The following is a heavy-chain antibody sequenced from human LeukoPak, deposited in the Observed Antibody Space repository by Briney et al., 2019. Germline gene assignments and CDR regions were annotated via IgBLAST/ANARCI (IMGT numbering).Heavy chain of an antibody. CDR3: VRDNPRCCGVVPANIDDL. CDR1: GFTFSSYA. D-gene: IGHD2-21*02. Sequence: PGGSLRLSCAASGFTFSSYAMHWVRQAPGKGLEGVAVISYDGSNKYYADSVKGRFTISRDNSKNTLYLQMNSLRAEDTAVYYCVRDNPRCCGVVPANIDDLWGQGTLVTVSS. CDR2: ISYDGSNK. V-gene: IGHV3-30-3*01. J-gene: IGHJ5*02.